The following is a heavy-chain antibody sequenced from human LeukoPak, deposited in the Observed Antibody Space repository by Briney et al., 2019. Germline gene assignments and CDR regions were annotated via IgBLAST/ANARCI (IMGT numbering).Heavy chain of an antibody. Sequence: GGSLRLSCAASGFTFSTYWKHWVRRAPGKGLVWVSRINSDGSRASYADSVKGRFTISRDNAKNTLYLQMNSLRAEDTAVYFCARGTNWSPLDFDYWGQGTLVTVSS. CDR3: ARGTNWSPLDFDY. J-gene: IGHJ4*02. D-gene: IGHD1-20*01. CDR1: GFTFSTYW. V-gene: IGHV3-74*01. CDR2: INSDGSRA.